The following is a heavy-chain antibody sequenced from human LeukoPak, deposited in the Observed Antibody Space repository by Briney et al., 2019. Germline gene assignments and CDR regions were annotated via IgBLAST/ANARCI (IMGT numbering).Heavy chain of an antibody. J-gene: IGHJ4*02. CDR1: GYTFTSYA. V-gene: IGHV7-4-1*02. Sequence: GASVKVSCKASGYTFTSYAMNWVRQAPGQGLEWMGWINTNTGNPTYAQGFTGRFVFSLDTSVSTAYLQISSLKAEDTAVHYRARPDTAMAPYFDYWGQGTLVTVSS. D-gene: IGHD5-18*01. CDR2: INTNTGNP. CDR3: ARPDTAMAPYFDY.